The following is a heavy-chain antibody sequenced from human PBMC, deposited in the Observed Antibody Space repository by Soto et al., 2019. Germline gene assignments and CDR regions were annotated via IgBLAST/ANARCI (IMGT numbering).Heavy chain of an antibody. CDR2: IYYSGST. V-gene: IGHV4-31*03. D-gene: IGHD3-16*01. CDR1: GGSISSGGYY. CDR3: ARGEWLGERRFDP. J-gene: IGHJ5*02. Sequence: QVQLQESGPGLVKPSQTLSLTCTVSGGSISSGGYYWSWIRQHPGKGLEWIGYIYYSGSTYYNPSHKSRVTISVDTSKNQFSLKLSSVTAADTAVYYCARGEWLGERRFDPWGQGTLVTVSS.